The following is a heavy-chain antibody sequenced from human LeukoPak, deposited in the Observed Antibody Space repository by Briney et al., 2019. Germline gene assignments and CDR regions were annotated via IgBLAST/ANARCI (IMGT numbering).Heavy chain of an antibody. Sequence: SETLSLTCTVSGVSISSYYWSWIRQPPGKGLEWIGYIYYSGSTNYNPSLKSRVTISVDTSKNQFSLKLSSVTAADTAVYYCAGSYSSTHLGQGTLVTVSS. J-gene: IGHJ4*02. CDR2: IYYSGST. CDR3: AGSYSSTH. CDR1: GVSISSYY. D-gene: IGHD6-13*01. V-gene: IGHV4-59*12.